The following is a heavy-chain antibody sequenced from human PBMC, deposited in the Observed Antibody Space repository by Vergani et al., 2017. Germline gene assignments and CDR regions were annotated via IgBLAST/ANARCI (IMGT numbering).Heavy chain of an antibody. CDR2: INPSGGST. CDR1: GYTFTSYY. D-gene: IGHD3-10*01. CDR3: AGDRVTMVRGVMNWFDP. Sequence: QVQLVQSGAEVKKPGASVKFSCKASGYTFTSYYMHWVRQATSQGLEWMGIINPSGGSTSYAQKFEGRVTMTRDTSTSTVYMELSSLRSEETAVYYCAGDRVTMVRGVMNWFDPWGQGTVVTVSS. V-gene: IGHV1-46*03. J-gene: IGHJ5*02.